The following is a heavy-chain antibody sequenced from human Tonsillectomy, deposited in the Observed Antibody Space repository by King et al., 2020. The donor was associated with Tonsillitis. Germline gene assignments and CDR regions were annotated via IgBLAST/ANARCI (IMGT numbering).Heavy chain of an antibody. Sequence: VQLVESGGGLVQPGGSLRLSCAASGFTFSTYSMNWVRQAPGKGLEWVSYISSSIRTMYYEDSLKGRFTISRDNAKNSLYLQMNSLRDEDTAMYYCARDVPVIWFGELYYYGMDVWGQGTTVTVSS. D-gene: IGHD3-10*01. CDR2: ISSSIRTM. CDR1: GFTFSTYS. CDR3: ARDVPVIWFGELYYYGMDV. J-gene: IGHJ6*02. V-gene: IGHV3-48*02.